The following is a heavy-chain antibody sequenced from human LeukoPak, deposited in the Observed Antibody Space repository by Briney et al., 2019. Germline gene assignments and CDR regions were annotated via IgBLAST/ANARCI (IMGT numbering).Heavy chain of an antibody. Sequence: PSETLSLTCAVYGGSFSGYYWSWIRQPPGKGLEWIGEINHSGSTNYNPSLTSRVTISVDTSKNQFSLKLSSVTAADTAVYYCARGLYYDIFTAVSGMDVWGQGTTVTVSS. D-gene: IGHD3-9*01. CDR2: INHSGST. J-gene: IGHJ6*02. CDR3: ARGLYYDIFTAVSGMDV. V-gene: IGHV4-34*01. CDR1: GGSFSGYY.